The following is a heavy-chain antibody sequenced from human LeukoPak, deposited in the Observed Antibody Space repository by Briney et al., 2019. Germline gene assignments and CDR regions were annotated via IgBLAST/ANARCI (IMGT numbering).Heavy chain of an antibody. CDR3: ARDQLIAARPAALGY. V-gene: IGHV1-69*13. CDR2: IIPIFGTA. J-gene: IGHJ4*02. D-gene: IGHD6-6*01. CDR1: GGTFSSYA. Sequence: SVKVSCKASGGTFSSYAISWVRQAPGQGLEWMGGIIPIFGTANYAQKFQGRVTITADESTSTAYMELSSLRSEDTAVYYCARDQLIAARPAALGYWGQGTLVTVSS.